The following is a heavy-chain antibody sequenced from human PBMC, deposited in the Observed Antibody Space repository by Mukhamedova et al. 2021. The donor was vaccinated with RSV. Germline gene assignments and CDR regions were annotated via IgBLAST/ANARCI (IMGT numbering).Heavy chain of an antibody. CDR3: ARQPKQLVRGYYYYGMHV. CDR2: GST. J-gene: IGHJ6*02. D-gene: IGHD6-6*01. V-gene: IGHV4-59*08. Sequence: GSTHYNPSLKSRVTISVDTSKNQFSLKLSSVTAADTAVYYCARQPKQLVRGYYYYGMHVWGQGTTVTVPS.